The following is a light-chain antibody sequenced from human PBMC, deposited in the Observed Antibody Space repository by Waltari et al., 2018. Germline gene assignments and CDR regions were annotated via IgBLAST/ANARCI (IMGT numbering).Light chain of an antibody. CDR3: QQYKAYPYT. V-gene: IGKV1-5*03. J-gene: IGKJ2*01. CDR1: QSINSW. CDR2: KAS. Sequence: DIQMTQSPSTLSASVGDRVTISCRASQSINSWLAWYQQKPGKAPKLLMSKASTLESGVPARFSGSGSGTEFTLTISSLQPDDFATYYCQQYKAYPYTFGQGTELEIK.